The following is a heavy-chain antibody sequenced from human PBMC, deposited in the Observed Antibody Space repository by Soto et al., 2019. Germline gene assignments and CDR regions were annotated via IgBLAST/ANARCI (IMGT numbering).Heavy chain of an antibody. D-gene: IGHD5-18*01. CDR2: IYTSGST. V-gene: IGHV4-4*07. Sequence: PSETLSLTCTVSGGSISSYYWSWIRQPAGKGLEWIGRIYTSGSTNYNPSLKSRVTMSVDTSKNQFSLKLSSVTAADTAVYYCARGPERNQPHGGYSYGGNYYYYGMDVWGQGTTVTASS. CDR3: ARGPERNQPHGGYSYGGNYYYYGMDV. J-gene: IGHJ6*02. CDR1: GGSISSYY.